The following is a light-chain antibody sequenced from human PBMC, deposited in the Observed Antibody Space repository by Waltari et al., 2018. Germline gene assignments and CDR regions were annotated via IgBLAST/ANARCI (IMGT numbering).Light chain of an antibody. Sequence: ETVMTQSPATLSASPGERVTPSCRASQSVSSSLAWFQQKPGQAPRLLIYNASTRKSGTPARFSGSGSGTEFTLTINSLQSEDFAIYYCQQYNNWPPYTFGQGTRLEMK. CDR1: QSVSSS. CDR2: NAS. J-gene: IGKJ2*01. V-gene: IGKV3-15*01. CDR3: QQYNNWPPYT.